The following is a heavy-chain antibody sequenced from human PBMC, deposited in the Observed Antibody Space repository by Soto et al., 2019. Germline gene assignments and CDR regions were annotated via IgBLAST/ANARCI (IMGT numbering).Heavy chain of an antibody. CDR3: ARVQTIAARPGKNYYYYGMDV. J-gene: IGHJ6*02. CDR1: GYTFTGYY. V-gene: IGHV1-2*04. Sequence: QVQLVQSGAEVKKPGASVKVSCKASGYTFTGYYMHWVRQAPGQGLEWMGWINPNSGGTNYAQKCQGWVTMTRDTSISTAYMELSRRRSDDTAVYYCARVQTIAARPGKNYYYYGMDVWGQGTTVTVSS. CDR2: INPNSGGT. D-gene: IGHD6-13*01.